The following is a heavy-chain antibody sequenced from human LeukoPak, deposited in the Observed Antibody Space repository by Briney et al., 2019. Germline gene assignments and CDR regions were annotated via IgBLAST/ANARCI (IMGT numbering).Heavy chain of an antibody. CDR1: GYTFTSYG. Sequence: ASVKVSCKASGYTFTSYGISWVRQAPGQELEWMGWISAYNGNTNYAQKLQGRVTMITDTSTSTAYMELRSLRSDDTAVYYCARDHIAVAGENFDYWGQGTLVTVSS. CDR3: ARDHIAVAGENFDY. D-gene: IGHD6-19*01. V-gene: IGHV1-18*04. J-gene: IGHJ4*02. CDR2: ISAYNGNT.